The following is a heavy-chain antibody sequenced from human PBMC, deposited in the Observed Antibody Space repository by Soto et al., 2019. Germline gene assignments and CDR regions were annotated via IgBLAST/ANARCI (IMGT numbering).Heavy chain of an antibody. J-gene: IGHJ4*02. CDR2: IYYSGST. CDR3: ARLRDGYNHVNFDD. Sequence: PSETLSLTCTVSGGSISSYYWSWIRQPPGKGLEWIGYIYYSGSTNYNPSLKSRVTISVDTSKNQFSLKLSSVTAADTAVYYCARLRDGYNHVNFDDWGQGTLVTVSS. V-gene: IGHV4-59*01. CDR1: GGSISSYY. D-gene: IGHD5-12*01.